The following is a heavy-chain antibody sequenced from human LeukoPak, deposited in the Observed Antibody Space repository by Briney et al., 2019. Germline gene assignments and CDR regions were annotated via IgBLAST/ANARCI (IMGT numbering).Heavy chain of an antibody. D-gene: IGHD6-25*01. CDR1: GFTFGSYA. CDR3: AKGSAAGRPYYFDY. V-gene: IGHV3-23*01. Sequence: PGGSLRLSCAASGFTFGSYAMCWVRQAPGKGLEWVSAITESGGGTYNADSVKGRFTISRDNSKKTLFLQMNSLRAEDTAIYYCAKGSAAGRPYYFDYWGQGTLVTVSS. CDR2: ITESGGGT. J-gene: IGHJ4*02.